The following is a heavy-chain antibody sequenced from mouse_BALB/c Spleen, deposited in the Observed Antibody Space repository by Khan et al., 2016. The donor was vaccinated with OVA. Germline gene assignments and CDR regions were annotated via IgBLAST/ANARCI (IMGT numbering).Heavy chain of an antibody. CDR2: INYSGST. J-gene: IGHJ2*01. CDR3: ARYNGFYYFDY. D-gene: IGHD1-2*01. CDR1: GDSITSGY. V-gene: IGHV3-8*02. Sequence: EVKLLESGPSLVKPSQTLSLTCSVTGDSITSGYWNWIRKFPGNKLEYMGYINYSGSTYYNPSLKSRISITQDTSKNQYSLQLNSVTTEDTATYYCARYNGFYYFDYWGQGTTLTVSS.